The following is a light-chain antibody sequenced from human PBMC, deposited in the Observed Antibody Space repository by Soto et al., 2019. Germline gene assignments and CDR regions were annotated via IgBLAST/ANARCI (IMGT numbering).Light chain of an antibody. CDR2: KAT. Sequence: DIQMTQSPSTLSASVGDGVTITFRSSHNIGSWVACYQQKPGEAPKLLISKATNLQSGAPSRFSGSGSGTDFTLTISSLQPEDFATYYCQQANSFPLTFGGGTKVDIK. V-gene: IGKV1-12*01. CDR3: QQANSFPLT. CDR1: HNIGSW. J-gene: IGKJ4*01.